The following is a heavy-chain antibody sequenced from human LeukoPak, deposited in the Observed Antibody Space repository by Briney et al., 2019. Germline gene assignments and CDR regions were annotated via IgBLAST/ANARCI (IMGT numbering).Heavy chain of an antibody. CDR3: ARGRGSWYGVYFDY. Sequence: GGSLRLSCAASGFTFSDYYMSWVRQAPGKGLEWVANIKRDGSEKYYVDSVKGRFTISRDNAKNSLYLQMNSLRTEDTAVYYCARGRGSWYGVYFDYWGQGTLVTVSS. CDR1: GFTFSDYY. V-gene: IGHV3-7*01. D-gene: IGHD6-13*01. J-gene: IGHJ4*02. CDR2: IKRDGSEK.